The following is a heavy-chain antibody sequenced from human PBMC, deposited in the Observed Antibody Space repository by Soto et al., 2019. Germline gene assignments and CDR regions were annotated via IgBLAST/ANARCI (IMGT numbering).Heavy chain of an antibody. Sequence: GESLKISCQGSGYSFTSYWIAWVRQMPGKGLEWMGIIYPDDSDARYSPSFRGQVTISADKSINTAYLQWSSLKASDTAIYYCARYLGDGYSYYYYYGMDVWGQGTTVTVSS. CDR1: GYSFTSYW. CDR3: ARYLGDGYSYYYYYGMDV. J-gene: IGHJ6*02. V-gene: IGHV5-51*01. D-gene: IGHD2-21*01. CDR2: IYPDDSDA.